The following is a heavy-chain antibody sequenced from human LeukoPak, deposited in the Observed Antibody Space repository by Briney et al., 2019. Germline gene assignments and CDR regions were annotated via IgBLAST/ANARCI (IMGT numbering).Heavy chain of an antibody. CDR2: ISSSGSTI. D-gene: IGHD2-15*01. V-gene: IGHV3-48*03. CDR1: GFTFSSYE. CDR3: KRVGAGYCSGGSCYLYYYMDV. J-gene: IGHJ6*03. Sequence: GGRLRLSCAASGFTFSSYEMNWVRQAPGKGLEWVSYISSSGSTIYYAESVKGRFTISRDNAKNSLYLQMNSLRAEDTAVYYCKRVGAGYCSGGSCYLYYYMDVWGERTTVTVSS.